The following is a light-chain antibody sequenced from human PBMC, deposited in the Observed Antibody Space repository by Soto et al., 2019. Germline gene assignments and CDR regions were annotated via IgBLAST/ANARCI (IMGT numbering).Light chain of an antibody. J-gene: IGKJ1*01. V-gene: IGKV3-20*01. Sequence: EIALTQSPGTLSLSPGGRATLSCRASQSVSSSYLAWYQQKPGQAPRLLIYGASSRATGIPDRFSGSGSGTDFTLTISRLEREDFAVYYCQQYGSSPRTFGQGTKVDIK. CDR2: GAS. CDR1: QSVSSSY. CDR3: QQYGSSPRT.